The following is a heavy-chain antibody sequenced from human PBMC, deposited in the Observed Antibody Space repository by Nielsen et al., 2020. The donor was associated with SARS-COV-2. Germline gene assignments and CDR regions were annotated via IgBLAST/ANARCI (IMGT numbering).Heavy chain of an antibody. CDR2: ISYDGSNK. V-gene: IGHV3-30*18. Sequence: GESLKISCAASGFTFSSYGMHWVRQAPGKGLEWVAVISYDGSNKYYADSVKGRFTISRDNSKNTLYLQMNSLRAEDTAVYYCAKDMYSSGWYLGTRVNWFDPWGQGTLVTVSS. D-gene: IGHD6-19*01. CDR3: AKDMYSSGWYLGTRVNWFDP. CDR1: GFTFSSYG. J-gene: IGHJ5*02.